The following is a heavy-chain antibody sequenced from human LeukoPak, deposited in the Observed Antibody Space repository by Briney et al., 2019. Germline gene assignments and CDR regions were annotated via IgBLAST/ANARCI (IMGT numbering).Heavy chain of an antibody. Sequence: PGGSLRLSCAASGFTFSTYAMSWVRQTPGKGLEWVAAISGSNPGTYHAPSVRGRFTISRDNSKNTLHLQMNGLRADDAAIYYCAKANVGHCSGAFCYHFDSWGQGTLITVSS. CDR3: AKANVGHCSGAFCYHFDS. V-gene: IGHV3-23*01. CDR2: ISGSNPGT. J-gene: IGHJ4*02. D-gene: IGHD2-15*01. CDR1: GFTFSTYA.